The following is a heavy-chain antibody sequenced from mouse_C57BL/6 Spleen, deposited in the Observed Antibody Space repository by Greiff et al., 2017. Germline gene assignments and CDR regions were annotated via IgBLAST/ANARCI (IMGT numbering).Heavy chain of an antibody. D-gene: IGHD4-1*01. J-gene: IGHJ1*03. CDR1: GFTFSNYW. Sequence: DVKLVESGGGLVQPGGSMKLSCVASGFTFSNYWMNWVRQSPEKGLEWVAQIRLKSDNYATHYAESVKGRFTISRDDSKSSVYLQMNNLRAEDTGIYYCTAGTWYFDVWGTGTTVTVSS. CDR3: TAGTWYFDV. CDR2: IRLKSDNYAT. V-gene: IGHV6-3*01.